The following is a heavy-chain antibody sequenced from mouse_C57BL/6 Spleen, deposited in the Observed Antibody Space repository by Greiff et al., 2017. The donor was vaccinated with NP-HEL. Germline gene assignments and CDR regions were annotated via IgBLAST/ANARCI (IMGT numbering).Heavy chain of an antibody. CDR1: GFTFSDYY. CDR2: INYDGSST. D-gene: IGHD4-1*01. Sequence: EVHLVESEGGLVQPGSSMKLSCTASGFTFSDYYMAWVRQVPEKGLEWVANINYDGSSTYYLDSLKSRFIISRDNAKNILYLQMSSLKSEDTATYYCARALTGTGYFDVWGTGTTVTVSS. V-gene: IGHV5-16*01. CDR3: ARALTGTGYFDV. J-gene: IGHJ1*03.